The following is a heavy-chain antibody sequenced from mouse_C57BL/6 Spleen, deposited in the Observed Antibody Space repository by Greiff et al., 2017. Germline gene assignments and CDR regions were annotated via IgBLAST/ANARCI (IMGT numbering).Heavy chain of an antibody. CDR3: AREGGNYVGYFDV. CDR2: IHPNYGTT. D-gene: IGHD2-1*01. J-gene: IGHJ1*03. Sequence: EVQLQQSGPELVKPGASVKLSCKASGYSFTDYYMNWVQQSNGKGLEWIGVIHPNYGTTSYNQKFKGKATLTVAQSSSIAYMQLNSLTSEDSAVYFCAREGGNYVGYFDVWGTGTTVTVSS. V-gene: IGHV1-39*01. CDR1: GYSFTDYY.